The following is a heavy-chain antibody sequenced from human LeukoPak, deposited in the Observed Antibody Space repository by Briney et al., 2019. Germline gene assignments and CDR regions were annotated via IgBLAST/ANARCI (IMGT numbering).Heavy chain of an antibody. Sequence: GASVKVSCKASGGTFSSYAISWVRQAPGQGLEWKGGIIPIFGTANYAQKFQGRVTITADESTSTAYMELSSLRSEDTAVYYCAKAVLLRGSYSDWGQGTLVTVSS. V-gene: IGHV1-69*13. D-gene: IGHD3-16*01. CDR3: AKAVLLRGSYSD. CDR2: IIPIFGTA. CDR1: GGTFSSYA. J-gene: IGHJ4*02.